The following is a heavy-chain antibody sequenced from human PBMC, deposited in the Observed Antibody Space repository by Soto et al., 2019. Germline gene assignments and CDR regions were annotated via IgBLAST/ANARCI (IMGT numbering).Heavy chain of an antibody. CDR1: GYTFTSYD. D-gene: IGHD2-15*01. Sequence: QVQLVQSGAEVKKPGASVKVSCKASGYTFTSYDINWVRQATGQGLEWMGWMNPNSGNAGYAQKLQGRATMTRNTFISTAYMELSSLRSEDTVVYYCPRERSGYFDHWGQGTLVTVSS. CDR2: MNPNSGNA. CDR3: PRERSGYFDH. J-gene: IGHJ4*02. V-gene: IGHV1-8*01.